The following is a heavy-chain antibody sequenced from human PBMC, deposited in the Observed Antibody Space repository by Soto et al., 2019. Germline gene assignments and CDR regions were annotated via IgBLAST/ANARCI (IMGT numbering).Heavy chain of an antibody. D-gene: IGHD2-21*02. Sequence: SETLSLTCTVSGGSISSYYWSWIRQPPGKRLEWIAHIHNSGNTNSNPSLKSRVTISMDTSKNQISLRLTSVTAADTAMYYCARLQYTVVTPIDMWGQGTMVTVSS. CDR2: IHNSGNT. V-gene: IGHV4-59*01. J-gene: IGHJ3*02. CDR1: GGSISSYY. CDR3: ARLQYTVVTPIDM.